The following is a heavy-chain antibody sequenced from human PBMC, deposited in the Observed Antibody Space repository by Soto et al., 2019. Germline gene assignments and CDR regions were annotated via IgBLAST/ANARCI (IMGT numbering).Heavy chain of an antibody. CDR3: AREFYYYDRSGNLGY. D-gene: IGHD3-22*01. CDR2: VHYSGNT. V-gene: IGHV4-30-4*01. J-gene: IGHJ4*02. CDR1: GGSIRSGDYY. Sequence: PSETPSVTCTVSGGSIRSGDYYWSWIRQTPERGLEWCGYVHYSGNTFYNPSLKSRATISLDTSRNQFSLNLSSVTAADTAVYYCAREFYYYDRSGNLGYWGQGALVTVSS.